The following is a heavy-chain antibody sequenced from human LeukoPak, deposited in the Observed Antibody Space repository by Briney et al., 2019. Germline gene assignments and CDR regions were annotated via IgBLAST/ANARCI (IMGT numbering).Heavy chain of an antibody. J-gene: IGHJ4*02. CDR2: INPNSGGT. CDR3: ARVGIVSRMTTVTIFLGY. D-gene: IGHD4-11*01. Sequence: ASVKVSCKASGYTFTGYYMHWVRQAPGQGLEWMGWINPNSGGTNYAQKLQGRVTMTRDTSISTAYMELSRLRSDDTAVYYCARVGIVSRMTTVTIFLGYWGQGTLVTVSS. CDR1: GYTFTGYY. V-gene: IGHV1-2*02.